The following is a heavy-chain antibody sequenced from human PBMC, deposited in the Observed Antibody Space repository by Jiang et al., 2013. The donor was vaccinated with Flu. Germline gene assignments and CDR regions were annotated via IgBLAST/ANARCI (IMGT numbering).Heavy chain of an antibody. Sequence: SLRVGGVGVGWIRQPPGKALEWLAVIYWDGDKHYSPSLKNRLTISKDTSENQVFLTMTNMGPVDTATYYCAHRLHDYDNIGYPFDFWGQGTLVTVSS. D-gene: IGHD3-22*01. CDR2: IYWDGDK. J-gene: IGHJ4*02. CDR3: AHRLHDYDNIGYPFDF. CDR1: SLRVGGVG. V-gene: IGHV2-5*02.